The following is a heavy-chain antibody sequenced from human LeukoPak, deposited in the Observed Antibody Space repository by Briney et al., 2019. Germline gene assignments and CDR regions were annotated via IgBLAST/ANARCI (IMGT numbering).Heavy chain of an antibody. Sequence: GGSLKLSCAASGFTVSSNYMSGSRRAQGKGRDWVSVIYSGGSTYYADSVKGRFTISRDNSKNTLYLQMNSLRAEDTAVYYCASNAAMVTSTTLLSSIWGQGTLVTVSS. V-gene: IGHV3-53*01. J-gene: IGHJ4*02. CDR3: ASNAAMVTSTTLLSSI. D-gene: IGHD5-18*01. CDR1: GFTVSSNY. CDR2: IYSGGST.